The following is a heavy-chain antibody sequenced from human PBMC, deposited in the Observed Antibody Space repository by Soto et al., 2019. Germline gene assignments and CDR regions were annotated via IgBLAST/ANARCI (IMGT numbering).Heavy chain of an antibody. V-gene: IGHV1-69*13. CDR3: ARSGDYKLSAFDI. CDR1: GGTFSSYA. D-gene: IGHD2-21*02. Sequence: GASVKVSCKASGGTFSSYAISWVRQAPGQGLEWMGGIIPIFGTANYAQKFQGRVTITADESTSTAYMELSSLRSEDTAVYYCARSGDYKLSAFDIWGQGTMVTVSS. J-gene: IGHJ3*02. CDR2: IIPIFGTA.